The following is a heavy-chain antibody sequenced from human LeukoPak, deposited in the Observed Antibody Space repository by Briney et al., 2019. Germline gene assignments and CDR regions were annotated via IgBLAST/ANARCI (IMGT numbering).Heavy chain of an antibody. CDR2: INSDGRTT. Sequence: GGSLRFSCEASEFTFSSYWMHWVRQAPGQGLVWVSRINSDGRTTIYADSVKGRFTISRDDAKNTLYLQMNSLRAEDTAVYYCARVGYYDSSGYSIRFSYWGQGTLVTVSS. CDR3: ARVGYYDSSGYSIRFSY. D-gene: IGHD3-22*01. CDR1: EFTFSSYW. J-gene: IGHJ4*02. V-gene: IGHV3-74*01.